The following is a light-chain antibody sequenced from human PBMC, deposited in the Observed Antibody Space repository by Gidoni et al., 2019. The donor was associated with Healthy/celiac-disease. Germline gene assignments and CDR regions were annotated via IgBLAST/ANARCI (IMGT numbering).Light chain of an antibody. V-gene: IGKV3-15*01. CDR1: QSVSSN. CDR3: QQYNNWPVT. CDR2: GAS. Sequence: EIVMTHSPSPLSVSPGERATLSCRASQSVSSNLAWYQQKPGQAPRLLIYGASTRATGIPDRFSGSGSGTEFTLNISSLQSEDFAVYYCQQYNNWPVTFGQGTKVEIK. J-gene: IGKJ1*01.